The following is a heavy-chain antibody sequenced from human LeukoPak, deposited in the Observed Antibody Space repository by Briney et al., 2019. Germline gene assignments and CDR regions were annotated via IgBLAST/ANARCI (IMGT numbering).Heavy chain of an antibody. CDR2: INHSGST. CDR1: GGSFSGYY. Sequence: SETLSLTCAVYGGSFSGYYWSWIRQPTGKGLEWIGEINHSGSTNYNPSLKSRVTISVDTSKNQFSLKLSSVTAADTAVYYCARAYTYYYGSGSYWFDPWGQGTLVTVSS. D-gene: IGHD3-10*01. V-gene: IGHV4-34*01. CDR3: ARAYTYYYGSGSYWFDP. J-gene: IGHJ5*02.